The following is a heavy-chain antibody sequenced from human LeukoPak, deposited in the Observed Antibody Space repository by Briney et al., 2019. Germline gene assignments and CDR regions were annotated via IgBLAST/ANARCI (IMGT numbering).Heavy chain of an antibody. CDR2: IYYSGST. CDR1: GGSISSGDYY. J-gene: IGHJ4*02. Sequence: SETLSLTCTVSGGSISSGDYYWSWIRQPPGKGLEWIGYIYYSGSTYYNSSLKSRVTISADTSKNQFSLKLSSVTAADTAVYYCARHRVGATTDFDYWGQGTLVTVSS. V-gene: IGHV4-30-4*08. D-gene: IGHD1-26*01. CDR3: ARHRVGATTDFDY.